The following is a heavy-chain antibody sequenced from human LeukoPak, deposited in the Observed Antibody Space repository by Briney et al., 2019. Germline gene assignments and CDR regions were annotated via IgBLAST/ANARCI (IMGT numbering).Heavy chain of an antibody. D-gene: IGHD5-18*01. J-gene: IGHJ4*02. CDR3: ARDAPGNTALDY. CDR1: GFTFNDYY. Sequence: GGSLRLSCAASGFTFNDYYMHWVRQAPGKGLVWVSHINNDGSTTTYADSVKGRFTISRDNAKNTLYLQMNSLRAEDTAVYYCARDAPGNTALDYWGQGTLVTVSS. CDR2: INNDGSTT. V-gene: IGHV3-74*01.